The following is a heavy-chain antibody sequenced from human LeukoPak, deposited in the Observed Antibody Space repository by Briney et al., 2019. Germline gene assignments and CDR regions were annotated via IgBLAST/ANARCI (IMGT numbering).Heavy chain of an antibody. D-gene: IGHD5-24*01. CDR2: ISWNSGSI. V-gene: IGHV3-9*01. CDR3: ARDRPVEPPAFDI. J-gene: IGHJ3*02. Sequence: GGSLRLSCAASGFTFDDYAIHGVRKAPGKGLEWVSGISWNSGSIGYADSVKGRFTISRDNAKNSLYLQMNSLRAEDTAVYYCARDRPVEPPAFDIWGQGTMVTVSS. CDR1: GFTFDDYA.